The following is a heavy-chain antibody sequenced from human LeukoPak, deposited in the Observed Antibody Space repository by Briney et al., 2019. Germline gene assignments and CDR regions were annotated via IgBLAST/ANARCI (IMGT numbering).Heavy chain of an antibody. D-gene: IGHD3-16*02. J-gene: IGHJ4*02. CDR2: INPNSGGT. CDR1: GYTFTGYY. Sequence: ASVKVSCKASGYTFTGYYMHWVRQAPGQGLEWMGWINPNSGGTNYAQKFQGRVTMTRDTSISTAYMELSRLRSDDTAVYYCAIPNILGELSLYDYWGQGTLVTVSS. V-gene: IGHV1-2*02. CDR3: AIPNILGELSLYDY.